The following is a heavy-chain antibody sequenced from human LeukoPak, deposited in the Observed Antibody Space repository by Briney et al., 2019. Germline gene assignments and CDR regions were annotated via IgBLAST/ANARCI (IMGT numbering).Heavy chain of an antibody. CDR3: ARNYGSGRGSDALDI. CDR1: GFTFSSYG. J-gene: IGHJ3*02. Sequence: GGSLRLSCAASGFTFSSYGMHWVRQAPGKGLEWVAVIWCDGNNKNYADSVKGRFTISRDNSKNTLYLQMNSLRAEDTAVYYCARNYGSGRGSDALDIWGQGTMVTVSS. D-gene: IGHD3-10*01. CDR2: IWCDGNNK. V-gene: IGHV3-33*01.